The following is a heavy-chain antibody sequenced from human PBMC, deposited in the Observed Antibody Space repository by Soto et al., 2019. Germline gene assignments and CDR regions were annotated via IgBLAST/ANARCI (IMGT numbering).Heavy chain of an antibody. D-gene: IGHD6-19*01. J-gene: IGHJ5*02. CDR3: ARHPPQWLVLDP. CDR1: GGSLSSSSYY. Sequence: PSETLSLTCTVSGGSLSSSSYYWGWIRQPPGKGLEWIGSIYYSGSTYYNPSLKSRVTISVDTSKNQFSLKLSSVTAADTAVYYCARHPPQWLVLDPWGQGTLITVS. CDR2: IYYSGST. V-gene: IGHV4-39*01.